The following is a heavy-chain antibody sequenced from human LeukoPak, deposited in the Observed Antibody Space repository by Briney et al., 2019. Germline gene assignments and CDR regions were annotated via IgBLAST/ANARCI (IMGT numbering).Heavy chain of an antibody. D-gene: IGHD2-21*02. Sequence: GGSLRLSCAASGFTFSSCAMHWVRQAPGKGLEYVSAIISNGGSTYYAHSVKGRFTISRDNSKNTLYLQMGSLRAEDMAVYYCARVTTYCGGDCYYYYGMDVWCQGTTVTVSS. CDR3: ARVTTYCGGDCYYYYGMDV. CDR2: IISNGGST. CDR1: GFTFSSCA. J-gene: IGHJ6*02. V-gene: IGHV3-64*01.